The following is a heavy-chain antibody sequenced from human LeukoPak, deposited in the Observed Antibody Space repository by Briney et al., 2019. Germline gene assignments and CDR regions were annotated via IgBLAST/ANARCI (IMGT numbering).Heavy chain of an antibody. D-gene: IGHD2-8*02. J-gene: IGHJ6*02. V-gene: IGHV3-13*01. CDR3: AREVGYSGGMDV. Sequence: GGSLRLSCAASGFTFSSYDMHWVRQATGKGLEWVSAIGTAGDTYYPGSVKGRFTISRENAKNPLYLQMSSLRAGDTAVYYCAREVGYSGGMDVWGQGTTVTVSS. CDR1: GFTFSSYD. CDR2: IGTAGDT.